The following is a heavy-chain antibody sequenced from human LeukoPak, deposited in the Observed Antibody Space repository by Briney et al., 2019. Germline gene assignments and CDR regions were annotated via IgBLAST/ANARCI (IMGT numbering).Heavy chain of an antibody. Sequence: ASLKVSCNISGYTLTDFSMHWVRQAPGKGLEWMGGFNREDDEAIYAPHFQGRVTVTEDTSTDTAYMELSSLRSEDTAVYYCATLDSYYDNTGRPLVPDWGQGTLVTVSS. D-gene: IGHD3-22*01. V-gene: IGHV1-24*01. CDR1: GYTLTDFS. J-gene: IGHJ4*02. CDR3: ATLDSYYDNTGRPLVPD. CDR2: FNREDDEA.